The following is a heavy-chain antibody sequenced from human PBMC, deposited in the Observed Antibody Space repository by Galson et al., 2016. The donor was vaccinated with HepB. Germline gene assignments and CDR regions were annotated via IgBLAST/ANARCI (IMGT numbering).Heavy chain of an antibody. CDR1: GFTFSTYS. V-gene: IGHV3-48*04. Sequence: SLRLSCAASGFTFSTYSMNWVRQAPGKGLEWVSYISSSGTTIYYADSMKGRFTISRDNAKNSLYLQMNSLRAEDMAVYYCAREPVRLDDLLTGPPKNPDYWGQGTLVTVSS. J-gene: IGHJ4*02. CDR3: AREPVRLDDLLTGPPKNPDY. CDR2: ISSSGTTI. D-gene: IGHD3-9*01.